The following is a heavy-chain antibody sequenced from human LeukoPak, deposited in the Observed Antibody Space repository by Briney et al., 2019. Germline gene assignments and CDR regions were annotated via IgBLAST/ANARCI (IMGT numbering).Heavy chain of an antibody. CDR1: GFTFDDYT. CDR3: ARVVAATH. Sequence: GGSLRLSCAASGFTFDDYTMHWVRQAPGKGLEWVSAISGSGGSTYYADSVKGRFTISRDNSKNTLYLQMNSLRAEDTAVYYCARVVAATHWGQGTLVTVSS. V-gene: IGHV3-23*01. D-gene: IGHD2-15*01. J-gene: IGHJ4*02. CDR2: ISGSGGST.